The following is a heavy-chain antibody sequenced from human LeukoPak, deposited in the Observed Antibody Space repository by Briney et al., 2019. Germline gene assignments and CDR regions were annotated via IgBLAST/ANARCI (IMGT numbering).Heavy chain of an antibody. D-gene: IGHD4-17*01. J-gene: IGHJ5*02. Sequence: ASVKVSCKASGGTFSSYAISWVRQAPGQGLEWMGRIIPILGIANHAQKFQGRVTITANKSTSTAYMELSSLRSEDTAVYYCARGFLTTVTPGWFDPWGQGTLVTVSS. CDR1: GGTFSSYA. CDR3: ARGFLTTVTPGWFDP. CDR2: IIPILGIA. V-gene: IGHV1-69*04.